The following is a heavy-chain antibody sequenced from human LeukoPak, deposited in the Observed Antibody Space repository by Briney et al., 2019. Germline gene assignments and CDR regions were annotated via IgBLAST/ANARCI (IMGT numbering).Heavy chain of an antibody. V-gene: IGHV1-8*01. CDR2: MNPNSGNT. Sequence: ASVKVSCKASGYTFTSYDINWVRQATGQGLEWMGWMNPNSGNTGYAQKFQGRVTMTRNTSISTAYMELSSLRSEDTAVYYCAREPGVTMVRGVINYGDYWGQGTLVTVSS. CDR1: GYTFTSYD. D-gene: IGHD3-10*01. CDR3: AREPGVTMVRGVINYGDY. J-gene: IGHJ4*02.